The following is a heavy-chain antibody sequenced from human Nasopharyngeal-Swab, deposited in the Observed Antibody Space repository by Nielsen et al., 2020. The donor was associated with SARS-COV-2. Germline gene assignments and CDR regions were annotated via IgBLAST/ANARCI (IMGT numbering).Heavy chain of an antibody. CDR3: ARDDIEGSTVTHNWFDP. CDR1: GYTFTSYY. J-gene: IGHJ5*02. Sequence: SVKVSCKASGYTFTSYYMHWVRQAPGQGLEWMGIINPSGGSTSYAQKFQGRVTMTRDTSTSTVYMELSSLRSEDTAVYYCARDDIEGSTVTHNWFDPWGQGTLVTVSS. V-gene: IGHV1-46*01. D-gene: IGHD4-17*01. CDR2: INPSGGST.